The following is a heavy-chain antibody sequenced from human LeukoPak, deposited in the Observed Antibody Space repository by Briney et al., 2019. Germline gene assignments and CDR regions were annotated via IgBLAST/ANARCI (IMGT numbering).Heavy chain of an antibody. D-gene: IGHD2-2*02. Sequence: GGSLRLSCAASGFTFSSYGMHWVRQAPRKGLEWVAFIRYDGSNKYYADSVKGRFTISRDNSKNTLYLQMNSLRAEDTAVYYCAKDSCLSTSCYSDYWGQGTLVTVSS. CDR2: IRYDGSNK. J-gene: IGHJ4*02. V-gene: IGHV3-30*02. CDR3: AKDSCLSTSCYSDY. CDR1: GFTFSSYG.